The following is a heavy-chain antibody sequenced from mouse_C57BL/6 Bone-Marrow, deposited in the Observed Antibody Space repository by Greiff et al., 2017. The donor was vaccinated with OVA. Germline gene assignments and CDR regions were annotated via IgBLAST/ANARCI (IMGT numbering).Heavy chain of an antibody. CDR1: GYTFTDYY. Sequence: EVQLQQSGPELVKPGASVKISCKASGYTFTDYYMNWVKQSHGKSLEWIGDINPNNGGTSYNQKFKGKATLTVDKSSSTAYMELRRLTSEDSAVYYCARWGPNWDYWGQGTTLTVSS. V-gene: IGHV1-26*01. D-gene: IGHD4-1*01. J-gene: IGHJ2*01. CDR2: INPNNGGT. CDR3: ARWGPNWDY.